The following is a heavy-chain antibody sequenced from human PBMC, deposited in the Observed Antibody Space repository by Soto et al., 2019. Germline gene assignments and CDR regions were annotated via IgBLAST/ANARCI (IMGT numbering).Heavy chain of an antibody. CDR1: GGSFSDYY. D-gene: IGHD3-16*01. J-gene: IGHJ3*02. CDR2: ILHTGNT. Sequence: QVQLQQWGAGLLKPSETLSLTCAVYGGSFSDYYWSWIRQPPGKGLEWIGEILHTGNTNYNPSLKRRVTVSVDTSKNHCSREMNSVTAADTAMYYCARALGSFDIWGQGTMVTVSS. CDR3: ARALGSFDI. V-gene: IGHV4-34*12.